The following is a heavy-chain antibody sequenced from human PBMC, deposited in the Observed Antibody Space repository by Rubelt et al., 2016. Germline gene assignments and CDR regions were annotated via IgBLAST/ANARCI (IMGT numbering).Heavy chain of an antibody. V-gene: IGHV5-51*01. Sequence: MGIIYPGDSDTRYSPSFQGQVTISADKSISTAYLQWSSLKASDTAMYYCARRGSGSYAGYFDYWGQGTLVTVSS. D-gene: IGHD1-26*01. CDR3: ARRGSGSYAGYFDY. CDR2: IYPGDSDT. J-gene: IGHJ4*02.